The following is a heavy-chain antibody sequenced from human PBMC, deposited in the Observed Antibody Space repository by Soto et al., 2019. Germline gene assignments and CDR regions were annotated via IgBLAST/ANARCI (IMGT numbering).Heavy chain of an antibody. CDR1: GFPFTGYA. CDR3: ANSRVSMVRGLIIIPNY. Sequence: EVQLLESGGGLVQPGGSLRLSCAASGFPFTGYAMSWVRQAPGKGLEWVSAISGHGDATFYADSVKGRFTISRDTSKNTLYLHMNSLRAEDTALYYCANSRVSMVRGLIIIPNYWGQGSLVTVSS. J-gene: IGHJ4*02. V-gene: IGHV3-23*01. CDR2: ISGHGDAT. D-gene: IGHD3-10*01.